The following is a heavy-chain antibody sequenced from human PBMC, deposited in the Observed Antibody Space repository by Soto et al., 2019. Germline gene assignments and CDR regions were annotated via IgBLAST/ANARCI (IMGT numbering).Heavy chain of an antibody. J-gene: IGHJ4*02. D-gene: IGHD3-10*01. CDR2: LYTGGTT. CDR3: ARDLATMGKGFDS. CDR1: GFSVTGNH. Sequence: GGSLRLSCAASGFSVTGNHMTWVRQAPGKGLEWVSSLYTGGTTYYADSVQGRFTISRDSSKNTLFLQMDRLRVEDSAVYYCARDLATMGKGFDSWGPGTLVTVSS. V-gene: IGHV3-53*01.